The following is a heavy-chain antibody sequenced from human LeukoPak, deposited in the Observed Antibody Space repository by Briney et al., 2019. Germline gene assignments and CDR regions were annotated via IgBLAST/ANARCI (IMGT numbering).Heavy chain of an antibody. CDR1: GGSINNYY. D-gene: IGHD3-10*01. Sequence: SETLSLTCTVSGGSINNYYWNWIRQPPGKGLEWIGYIHFSGSSRYNPSLKSRVTMSLDTSKNELSLNLSSATAADTAVYYCASRSAVTVSGFDYWGQGTQVTVSS. CDR2: IHFSGSS. J-gene: IGHJ4*02. V-gene: IGHV4-59*08. CDR3: ASRSAVTVSGFDY.